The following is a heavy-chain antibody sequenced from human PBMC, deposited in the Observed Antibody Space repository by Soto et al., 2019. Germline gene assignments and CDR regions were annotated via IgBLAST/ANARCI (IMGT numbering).Heavy chain of an antibody. Sequence: ASGKVSCKASCYTFTNYGISWVRQAPGQGLEWMGWISAYNGNTNYAQNLQGRVTMTTDTSTSTAYMELRSLRSDDTAVYYCARVDVLRFLEWLIWGQGTLVPVSS. CDR2: ISAYNGNT. V-gene: IGHV1-18*04. J-gene: IGHJ4*02. D-gene: IGHD3-3*01. CDR1: CYTFTNYG. CDR3: ARVDVLRFLEWLI.